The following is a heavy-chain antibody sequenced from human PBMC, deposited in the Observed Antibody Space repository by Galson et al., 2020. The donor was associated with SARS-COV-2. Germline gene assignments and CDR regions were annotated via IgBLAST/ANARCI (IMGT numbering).Heavy chain of an antibody. Sequence: ASETLSLTCSVYGYSISSGYYWMWIRQSPEKGLEWIANIHRSGSTYYNPSLRSRATISVDTSKNQFSLRLTSMTAADRAVYYCARQVVAKTYYFDSWGQGILVTVSS. V-gene: IGHV4-38-2*02. CDR1: GYSISSGYY. D-gene: IGHD2-15*01. CDR2: IHRSGST. J-gene: IGHJ4*02. CDR3: ARQVVAKTYYFDS.